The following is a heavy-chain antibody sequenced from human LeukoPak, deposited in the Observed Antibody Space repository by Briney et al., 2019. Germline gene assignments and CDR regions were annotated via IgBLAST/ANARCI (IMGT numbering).Heavy chain of an antibody. Sequence: GGSLRLSCAASGFTFSNYWMHWVRQAPGKGLEWVSRINSDGSSTSYADSVKGRFTISRDNAKNTLYLQMNSLRAEDTAVYYCARSPRRYSYGLFDYWGQGTLVTVSS. D-gene: IGHD5-18*01. CDR2: INSDGSST. CDR1: GFTFSNYW. V-gene: IGHV3-74*01. CDR3: ARSPRRYSYGLFDY. J-gene: IGHJ4*02.